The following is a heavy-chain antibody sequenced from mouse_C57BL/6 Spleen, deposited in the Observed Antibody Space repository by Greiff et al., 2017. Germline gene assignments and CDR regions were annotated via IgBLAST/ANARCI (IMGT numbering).Heavy chain of an antibody. CDR3: ARYLYDGYYGAY. D-gene: IGHD2-3*01. CDR2: ISSGSSTI. V-gene: IGHV5-17*01. Sequence: DVKLVESGGGLVKPGGSLKLSCAASGFTFSDYGMHWVRQAPEKGLEWVAYISSGSSTIYYADTVKGRFTISRDNAKNTLFLQMTSLRSEDTAMYYCARYLYDGYYGAYWGQGTLVTVSA. CDR1: GFTFSDYG. J-gene: IGHJ3*01.